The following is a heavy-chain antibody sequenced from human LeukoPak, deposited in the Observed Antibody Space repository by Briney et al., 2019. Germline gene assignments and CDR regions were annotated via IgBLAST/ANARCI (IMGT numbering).Heavy chain of an antibody. Sequence: GASVKVSCKASGYTFSGYYMYWVRQAPGQGLEWMGWISAHYGNTNYAQKLQGRVTMTTDTSTSTVYMELRSLRSDDTAVYHCARERPTDNAFDVWGQGTMVTVSS. J-gene: IGHJ3*01. V-gene: IGHV1-18*04. CDR1: GYTFSGYY. D-gene: IGHD4-17*01. CDR2: ISAHYGNT. CDR3: ARERPTDNAFDV.